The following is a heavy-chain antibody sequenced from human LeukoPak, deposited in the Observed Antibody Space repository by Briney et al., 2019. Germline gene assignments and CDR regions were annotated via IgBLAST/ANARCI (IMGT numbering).Heavy chain of an antibody. CDR1: GGSISSGGYY. V-gene: IGHV4-31*03. CDR3: ARDERSGYVLDAFDI. CDR2: IYYSGST. D-gene: IGHD5-12*01. Sequence: SQTLSLTCTVSGGSISSGGYYWSWLRQHPGKGLEWFGYIYYSGSTYYNPSLKSRVTISVDTSKNQFSLKLSSVTAADTAVYYCARDERSGYVLDAFDIWGQGTMVTVSS. J-gene: IGHJ3*02.